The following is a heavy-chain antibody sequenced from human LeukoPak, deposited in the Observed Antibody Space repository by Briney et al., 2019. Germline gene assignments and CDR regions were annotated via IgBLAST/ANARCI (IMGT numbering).Heavy chain of an antibody. CDR3: AADRSNWNDVTDFDY. CDR1: GYTFTSYY. Sequence: ASVKVSCKASGYTFTSYYMHWVRQAPGQGLEWMGIINPSGGSTSYAQKFQERVTITRDMSTSTAYMELSSLRSEDTAVYYCAADRSNWNDVTDFDYWGQGTLVTVSS. D-gene: IGHD1-1*01. CDR2: INPSGGST. V-gene: IGHV1-46*01. J-gene: IGHJ4*02.